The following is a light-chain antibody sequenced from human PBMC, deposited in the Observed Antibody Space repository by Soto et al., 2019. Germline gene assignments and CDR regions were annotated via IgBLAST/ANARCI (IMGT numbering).Light chain of an antibody. CDR2: EVV. J-gene: IGLJ1*01. CDR3: KSYAGSNTYV. CDR1: KIAIGVYDF. Sequence: QSVLTQPPSASGSPGQPFPISCTGTKIAIGVYDFVSWYQHHPGKAPRLIIYEVVRRPSGVPDRFSGSKSGNTASLTVSGLQAADEADYFCKSYAGSNTYVFGSGTKLTVL. V-gene: IGLV2-8*01.